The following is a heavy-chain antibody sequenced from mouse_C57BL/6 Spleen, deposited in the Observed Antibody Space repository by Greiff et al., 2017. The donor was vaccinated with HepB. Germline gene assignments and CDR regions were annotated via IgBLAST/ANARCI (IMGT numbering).Heavy chain of an antibody. CDR2: INPNNGGT. CDR3: ARGLRIRWYFDV. D-gene: IGHD3-1*01. Sequence: EVQLQQSGPELVKPGASVKISCKASGYTFTDYYMNWVKQSHGKSLEWIGDINPNNGGTSYNQKFKGKATLTVDKSSSTAYMELRSLTSEDSAVYYCARGLRIRWYFDVWGTGTTVTVSS. J-gene: IGHJ1*03. V-gene: IGHV1-26*01. CDR1: GYTFTDYY.